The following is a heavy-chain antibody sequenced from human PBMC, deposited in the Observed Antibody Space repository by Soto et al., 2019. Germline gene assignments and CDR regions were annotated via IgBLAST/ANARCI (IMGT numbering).Heavy chain of an antibody. J-gene: IGHJ6*02. Sequence: GEALKISCKGSGYSFTSYWIGWVRQMPGKGLEWMRIIYPGDSDTRYSPSFQGQVTISADKSISTAYLQWSSLKASDTAMYYCASSSGGRSSDYYYGMDVWGQGTTVTVSS. CDR2: IYPGDSDT. V-gene: IGHV5-51*01. D-gene: IGHD2-15*01. CDR3: ASSSGGRSSDYYYGMDV. CDR1: GYSFTSYW.